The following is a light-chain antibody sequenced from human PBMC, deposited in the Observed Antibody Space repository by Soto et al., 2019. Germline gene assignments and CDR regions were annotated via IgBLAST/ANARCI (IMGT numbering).Light chain of an antibody. CDR3: HQFGSSPLAFT. CDR1: QSVSTRY. Sequence: ESMLTQSPGTLSLSPGERATLSCRASQSVSTRYLAWYQQKRGQAPRLLIYGASIRAAGIPDRFSGSGSGTYFTLTISRLEPEDFAVYSCHQFGSSPLAFTFGQGTKLEI. J-gene: IGKJ2*01. CDR2: GAS. V-gene: IGKV3-20*01.